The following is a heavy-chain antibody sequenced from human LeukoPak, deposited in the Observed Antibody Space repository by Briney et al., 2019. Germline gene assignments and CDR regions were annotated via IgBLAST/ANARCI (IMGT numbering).Heavy chain of an antibody. V-gene: IGHV3-15*01. Sequence: GGSLRLSCAASGFTFSIAWMSWVRQAPGKGLEWVGRIKSKTDGGTTDYAAPVKGRFTISRDDSKNTLYLQMNSLKTEDTAVYYCTTDRPRITMIVVVIDGYFQHWGQGTLVTVSS. CDR3: TTDRPRITMIVVVIDGYFQH. CDR2: IKSKTDGGTT. D-gene: IGHD3-22*01. J-gene: IGHJ1*01. CDR1: GFTFSIAW.